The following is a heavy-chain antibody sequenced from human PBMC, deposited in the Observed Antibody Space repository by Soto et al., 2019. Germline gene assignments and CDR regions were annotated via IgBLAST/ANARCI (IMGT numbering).Heavy chain of an antibody. CDR1: GGSISSGDYY. CDR3: ARSPYTTTYFDY. D-gene: IGHD2-2*02. J-gene: IGHJ4*02. V-gene: IGHV4-31*03. Sequence: SETLSLTCTVSGGSISSGDYYWAWIRQHPGKGLEWIGHIHYSGDTYYNLSLKSRLTMSVDTSKNQFSLRLKSVTDADTAVYFCARSPYTTTYFDYWGQGTLVTISS. CDR2: IHYSGDT.